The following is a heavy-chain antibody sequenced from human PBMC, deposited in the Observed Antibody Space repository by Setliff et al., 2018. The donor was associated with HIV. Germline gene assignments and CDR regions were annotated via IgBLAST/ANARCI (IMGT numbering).Heavy chain of an antibody. CDR2: INPRGGST. J-gene: IGHJ5*02. CDR3: ARGHSSSWTGWFDP. Sequence: ASVKVSCKASGYIFIDYYMHWVRQAPGQGLEWMGMINPRGGSTSYAQNFQGRVTMTRDTSTHTVYMELSSLRSEDTAVYYCARGHSSSWTGWFDPWGQGTLVTVSS. CDR1: GYIFIDYY. V-gene: IGHV1-46*01. D-gene: IGHD6-13*01.